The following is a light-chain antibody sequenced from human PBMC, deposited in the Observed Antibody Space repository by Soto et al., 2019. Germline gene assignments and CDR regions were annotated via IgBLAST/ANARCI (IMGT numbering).Light chain of an antibody. V-gene: IGLV4-69*01. CDR3: QTWGPGTRV. J-gene: IGLJ2*01. Sequence: QPVLTQSPSASASLGASVKLTCTLSSGHSSYAIAWHQQQPEKGPRYLMKVYSDGTHTKEDGIPDRFSGSSSGAERYLTISSLQSEDEADYYCQTWGPGTRVFGGGTKVTVL. CDR2: VYSDGTH. CDR1: SGHSSYA.